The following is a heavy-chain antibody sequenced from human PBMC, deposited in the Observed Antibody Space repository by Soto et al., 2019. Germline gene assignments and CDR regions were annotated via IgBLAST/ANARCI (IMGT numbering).Heavy chain of an antibody. Sequence: SETLSLTCTVSGASIRSSTYQWAWIRQPPGKGLEWLGYIYHGGATTYNASFKSRVTISIDTSKNQFFLKVNSVTAADTAVYFCARDSSGRHDYWGQGTLVTVSS. CDR1: GASIRSSTYQ. V-gene: IGHV4-61*01. CDR2: IYHGGAT. J-gene: IGHJ4*02. CDR3: ARDSSGRHDY. D-gene: IGHD6-19*01.